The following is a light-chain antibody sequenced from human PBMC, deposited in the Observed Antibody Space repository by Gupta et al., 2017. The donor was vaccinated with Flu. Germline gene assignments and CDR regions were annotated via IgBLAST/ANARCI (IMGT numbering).Light chain of an antibody. CDR2: EVI. Sequence: QPALTQPASVSGSPGQSLTISCTGASSDIGSFNLVSWYRQDPGKAPKLMIYEVIKRPSGISNRFSGSKSGNTASLTISGLQAEDEADYYCCSFTTTGASVVFGGGTKLTVL. V-gene: IGLV2-23*02. CDR1: SSDIGSFNL. J-gene: IGLJ2*01. CDR3: CSFTTTGASVV.